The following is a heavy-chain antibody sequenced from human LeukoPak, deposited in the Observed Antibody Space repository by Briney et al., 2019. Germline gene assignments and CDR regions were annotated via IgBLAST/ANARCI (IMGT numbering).Heavy chain of an antibody. J-gene: IGHJ5*02. D-gene: IGHD3-10*01. CDR3: VRGRVTMVRGVIITLLGFDP. V-gene: IGHV3-52*01. CDR2: IKCDGSEK. CDR1: GFTVSSSY. Sequence: GGSLRLSCAASGFTVSSSYMSWVRQAPGKGLEWVADIKCDGSEKYYVDSVKGRLTISRDNAKNSLYLQVNSLRAEDMTVYYCVRGRVTMVRGVIITLLGFDPWGQGTLVTVSS.